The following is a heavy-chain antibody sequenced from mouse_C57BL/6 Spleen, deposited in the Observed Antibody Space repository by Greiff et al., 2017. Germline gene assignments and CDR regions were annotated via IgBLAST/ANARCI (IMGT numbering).Heavy chain of an antibody. CDR3: ARRFYYGSGGSWFAY. Sequence: VKLQQPGAELVRPGTSVKLSCKASGYTFTSYWMHWVKQRPGQGLEWIGVIDPSDSYTNYNQKFKGKATLTVDTSSSTAYMQLSSLTSEDSAVYYCARRFYYGSGGSWFAYWGQGTLVTVSA. V-gene: IGHV1-59*01. CDR1: GYTFTSYW. J-gene: IGHJ3*01. CDR2: IDPSDSYT. D-gene: IGHD1-1*01.